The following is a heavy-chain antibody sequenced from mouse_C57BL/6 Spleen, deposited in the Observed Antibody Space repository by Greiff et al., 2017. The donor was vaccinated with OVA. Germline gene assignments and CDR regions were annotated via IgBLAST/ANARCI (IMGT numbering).Heavy chain of an antibody. J-gene: IGHJ4*01. CDR3: SKWGLLGAMDY. Sequence: QVQLQQSGAELVRPGTSVKVSCKASGYAFTTYLIAWVKQRPGQGLEWIGVINTGSGGTNYNEKFKGKATLTADKSSSTAYMQLSSLTSEDSAVYCCSKWGLLGAMDYWGQGTSVTVSS. CDR1: GYAFTTYL. D-gene: IGHD3-1*01. V-gene: IGHV1-54*01. CDR2: INTGSGGT.